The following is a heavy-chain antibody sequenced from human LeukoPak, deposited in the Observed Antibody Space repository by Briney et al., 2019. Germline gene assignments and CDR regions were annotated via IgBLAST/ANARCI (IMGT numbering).Heavy chain of an antibody. Sequence: PSETLSLTCAVYGGSFSGYYWSWIRQPPGKGLEWIGEINHSGSTNYNPSLKSRVTISVDTSKNQFSLKLSSVTAADTAVYYCAREIVVVVAATYYYHYGMDVWGQGTTVTVSS. V-gene: IGHV4-34*01. D-gene: IGHD2-15*01. CDR3: AREIVVVVAATYYYHYGMDV. CDR2: INHSGST. J-gene: IGHJ6*02. CDR1: GGSFSGYY.